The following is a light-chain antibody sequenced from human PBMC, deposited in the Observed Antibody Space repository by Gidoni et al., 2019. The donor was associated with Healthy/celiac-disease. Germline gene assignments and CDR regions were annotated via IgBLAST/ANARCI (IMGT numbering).Light chain of an antibody. J-gene: IGKJ1*01. V-gene: IGKV4-1*01. Sequence: DIVMTQSPDSLAVSLGERATINCKSSQSVLYSSNNQNYLAWYQQKPGQPPKLLIYWASTRESGVPDRFSGSGSGTDFTLTISILQAEDVAVYYCQQYYSTLRTFGQGTKVEIK. CDR2: WAS. CDR3: QQYYSTLRT. CDR1: QSVLYSSNNQNY.